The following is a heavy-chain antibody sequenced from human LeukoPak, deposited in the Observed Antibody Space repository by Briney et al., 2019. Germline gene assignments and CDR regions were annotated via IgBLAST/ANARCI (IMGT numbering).Heavy chain of an antibody. J-gene: IGHJ6*02. V-gene: IGHV4-34*01. CDR1: GGSFSGYY. CDR2: INHSGST. CDR3: VRRRAYYYYYGMDV. Sequence: PSETLSLTCAVYGGSFSGYYWSWIRQPPGKGLEWIGEINHSGSTNYNPSLKSRVTVSVDTSKNQFSLKLSSVTAADTAVYYCVRRRAYYYYYGMDVWGQGTTVTVSS.